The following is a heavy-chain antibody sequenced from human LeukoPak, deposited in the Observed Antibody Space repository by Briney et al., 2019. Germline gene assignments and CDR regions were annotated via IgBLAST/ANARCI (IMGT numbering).Heavy chain of an antibody. CDR3: ARHRWLQLSDY. CDR1: GGSISSSSYY. V-gene: IGHV4-39*01. J-gene: IGHJ4*02. D-gene: IGHD5-24*01. CDR2: IYYSGST. Sequence: KPSETLTLTCTVSGGSISSSSYYWGWIRQPPGKGLEWIGSIYYSGSTYYNPSLKSRVTISVDTSKNQFSLKLSSVTAADTAVYYCARHRWLQLSDYWGQGTLVTVSS.